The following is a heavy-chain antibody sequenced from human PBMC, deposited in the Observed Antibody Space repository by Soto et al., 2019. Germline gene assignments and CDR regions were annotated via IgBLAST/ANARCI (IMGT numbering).Heavy chain of an antibody. Sequence: PGGSLMHCCTSSEFNCSSYSRHWVRQAPGKGLEWVAVISYDGSNKYYADSVKGRFTISRDNSKNTLYLQMNSLRAEDTAVYYCAKDRGRWLQLYYYGMDVWGQGTTVNVSS. CDR2: ISYDGSNK. CDR3: AKDRGRWLQLYYYGMDV. D-gene: IGHD5-12*01. CDR1: EFNCSSYS. V-gene: IGHV3-30*18. J-gene: IGHJ6*02.